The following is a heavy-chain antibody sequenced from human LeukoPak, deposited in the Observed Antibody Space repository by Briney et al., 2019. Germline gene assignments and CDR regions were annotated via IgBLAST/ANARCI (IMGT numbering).Heavy chain of an antibody. CDR3: ASPQYGDFYFDY. V-gene: IGHV1-2*02. CDR2: ISPSTGGA. J-gene: IGHJ4*02. CDR1: GYTFSGYY. Sequence: GASVTVSCKASGYTFSGYYIHWVRQAPGQGLEWMGWISPSTGGANYAQKFQGRVIMTRDMSTATAYMELRRLSSDDTAVYFCASPQYGDFYFDYWGQGTLVTVAS. D-gene: IGHD2-21*02.